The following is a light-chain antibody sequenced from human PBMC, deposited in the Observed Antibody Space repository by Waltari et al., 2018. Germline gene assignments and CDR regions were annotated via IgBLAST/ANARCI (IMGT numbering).Light chain of an antibody. Sequence: SYELTQPPSVSVSPGQTATITCSGDKLGDKYACWYQQKPGQSPVRCIYQNSTRPSGIPERFSGSNSGKTAPLTFSGAQAMDEADYYCQAWDSSTAWVFGTGTKVTVL. J-gene: IGLJ1*01. CDR1: KLGDKY. CDR3: QAWDSSTAWV. CDR2: QNS. V-gene: IGLV3-1*01.